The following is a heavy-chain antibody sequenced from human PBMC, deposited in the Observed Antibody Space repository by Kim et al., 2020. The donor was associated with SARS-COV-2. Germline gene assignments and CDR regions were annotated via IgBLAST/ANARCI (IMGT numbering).Heavy chain of an antibody. CDR1: GFTFSSYW. CDR3: ARDIRYDFWSGYLSPDY. CDR2: IKQDGSEK. Sequence: GGSLRLSCAASGFTFSSYWMSWVRQAPGKGLEWVANIKQDGSEKYYVDSVKGRFTISRDNAKNSLYLQMNSLRAEDTAVYYCARDIRYDFWSGYLSPDYWGQGTLVTVSS. D-gene: IGHD3-3*01. J-gene: IGHJ4*02. V-gene: IGHV3-7*03.